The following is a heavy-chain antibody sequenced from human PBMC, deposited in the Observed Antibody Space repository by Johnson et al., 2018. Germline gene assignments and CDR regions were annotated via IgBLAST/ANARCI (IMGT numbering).Heavy chain of an antibody. CDR2: ISWNSDKI. Sequence: EVQLVETGGGLVQPGRSLRLSCAASGFRFDDYAMYWVRQAPGKGLEWVSSISWNSDKIGYADSVKGRFTISRDNAKNSLSLQMNSLRAEDTALYYCAKDNGGIITKDAFDVWGQGTMVTVSS. J-gene: IGHJ3*01. CDR1: GFRFDDYA. CDR3: AKDNGGIITKDAFDV. V-gene: IGHV3-9*01. D-gene: IGHD3-10*01.